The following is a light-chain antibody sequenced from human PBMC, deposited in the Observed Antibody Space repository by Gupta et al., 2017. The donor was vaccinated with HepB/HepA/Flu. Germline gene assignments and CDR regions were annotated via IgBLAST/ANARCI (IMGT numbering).Light chain of an antibody. Sequence: QSVLTQPLSVSPAPGQKFTTSCPGSNSNIGVNNVSCYQQFPGTAPKLLRHETNKRPSGIPDRFSGSKSGTSATLDISGRQTGDEADYCCGTWDESLIDRLVDDSRIVLFGGGTKLTVL. CDR2: ETN. V-gene: IGLV1-51*02. CDR1: NSNIGVNN. J-gene: IGLJ2*01. CDR3: GTWDESLIDRLVDDSRIVL.